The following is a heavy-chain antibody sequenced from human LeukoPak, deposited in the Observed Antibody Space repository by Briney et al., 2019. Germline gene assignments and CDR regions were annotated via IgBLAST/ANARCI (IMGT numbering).Heavy chain of an antibody. D-gene: IGHD2-2*01. CDR2: INTDSSDI. Sequence: PGGSLRLSCAASGFTFSRYAMNGVRQAPGKGLQWASYINTDSSDIHYADSVKGRFTISRDNARNTLYLQLSSLRAEDSAVYYCARDTFQPGLIDSWGQGTLVTVSS. CDR3: ARDTFQPGLIDS. J-gene: IGHJ4*02. CDR1: GFTFSRYA. V-gene: IGHV3-21*05.